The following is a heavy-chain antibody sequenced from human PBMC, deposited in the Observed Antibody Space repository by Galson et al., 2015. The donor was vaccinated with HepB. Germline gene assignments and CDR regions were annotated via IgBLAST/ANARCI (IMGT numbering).Heavy chain of an antibody. CDR2: INADGSEK. CDR3: ARARRHSTPDPHHFDY. Sequence: SLRLSCAASGFTFSTYAMSWVRQAPGKGLEWVANINADGSEKYYVDSVRGRFTISRDNAENSVSLQMNSLRAEDTAVYYCARARRHSTPDPHHFDYWGQGSLVTVSP. J-gene: IGHJ4*02. CDR1: GFTFSTYA. D-gene: IGHD6-13*01. V-gene: IGHV3-7*01.